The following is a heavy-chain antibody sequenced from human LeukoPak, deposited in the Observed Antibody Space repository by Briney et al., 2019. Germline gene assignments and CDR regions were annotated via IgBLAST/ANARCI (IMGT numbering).Heavy chain of an antibody. J-gene: IGHJ3*02. D-gene: IGHD6-13*01. CDR3: AKDRNPPYSSRPAVAFDI. Sequence: GGSLRPSCAASGFTFSSYGMHWVRQAPGKGLEWVAVISYDGSNKYYADSVKGRFTISRDNSKNTLYLQMNSLRAEDTAVYYCAKDRNPPYSSRPAVAFDIWGQGTMVTVSS. CDR2: ISYDGSNK. V-gene: IGHV3-30*18. CDR1: GFTFSSYG.